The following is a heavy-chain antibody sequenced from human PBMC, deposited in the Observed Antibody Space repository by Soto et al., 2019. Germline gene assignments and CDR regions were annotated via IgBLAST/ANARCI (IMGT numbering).Heavy chain of an antibody. Sequence: SETLSLTCTVTGDSISSRSYYWGWIRQPPGKGLEWIGSIYYSGSTYNNPSLRSRVSMSIDTSKDQFSLRLKSVTAADTALYFCARQRTSLVTQAYFVLWGPGSLVTVSS. CDR2: IYYSGST. J-gene: IGHJ4*02. CDR3: ARQRTSLVTQAYFVL. D-gene: IGHD2-21*02. V-gene: IGHV4-39*01. CDR1: GDSISSRSYY.